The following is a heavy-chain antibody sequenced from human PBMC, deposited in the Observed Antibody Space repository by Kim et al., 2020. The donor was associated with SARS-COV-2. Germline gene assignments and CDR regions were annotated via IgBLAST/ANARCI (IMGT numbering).Heavy chain of an antibody. Sequence: SETLSLTCTVSGGSISSYYWSWIRQPPGKGLEWIGYIYYSGSTNYNPSLKSRVTISVDTSKNQFSLKLSSVTAADTAVYYCARRVGSGSYLYYYYGMDVWGQGTTVTVSS. V-gene: IGHV4-59*08. CDR2: IYYSGST. CDR3: ARRVGSGSYLYYYYGMDV. D-gene: IGHD3-10*01. J-gene: IGHJ6*02. CDR1: GGSISSYY.